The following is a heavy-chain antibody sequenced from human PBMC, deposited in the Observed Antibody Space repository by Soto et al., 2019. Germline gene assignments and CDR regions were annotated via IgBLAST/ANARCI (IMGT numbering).Heavy chain of an antibody. CDR3: ARDLGLGWAGNWFDP. CDR2: ISSSGSTI. V-gene: IGHV3-11*01. D-gene: IGHD3-10*01. J-gene: IGHJ5*02. Sequence: GGSLRLSCAASGFTFSDYYMSWIRQAPGKGLEWVSYISSSGSTIYYADSVKGRFTISRDKAKNSLYLQMNSLRAEDTAVYYCARDLGLGWAGNWFDPWGQGTLVTVSS. CDR1: GFTFSDYY.